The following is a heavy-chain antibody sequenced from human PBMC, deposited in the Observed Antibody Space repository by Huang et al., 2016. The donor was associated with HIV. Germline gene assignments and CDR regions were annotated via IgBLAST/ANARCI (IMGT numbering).Heavy chain of an antibody. D-gene: IGHD3-16*01. CDR3: AREIMISFGGPFDP. Sequence: QVQLHQWGAGLLKPSETRSLTCAVYGGSFSSYYWNWIRQSPGKGLEWIGQINHRGTTTYNPSLKSRVTMSVDTSKNQFSLKLNAVTAADTAVYYCAREIMISFGGPFDPWGQGTLVTVSS. V-gene: IGHV4-34*01. J-gene: IGHJ5*02. CDR1: GGSFSSYY. CDR2: INHRGTT.